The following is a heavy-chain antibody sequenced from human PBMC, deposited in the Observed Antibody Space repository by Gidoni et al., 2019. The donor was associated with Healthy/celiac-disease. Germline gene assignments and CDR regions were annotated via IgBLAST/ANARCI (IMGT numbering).Heavy chain of an antibody. CDR1: GFTFSRYA. J-gene: IGHJ4*02. Sequence: EVQLLESGGGLVQPGGSLRLSCAASGFTFSRYAMSWVRQAPGKGLEWVSAISGSGGSTYYADSVKGRFTISRDNSKNTLYLQMNSLRAEDTAVYYCAKDLEWCMPEPCKDFDYWGQGTLVTVSS. V-gene: IGHV3-23*01. CDR2: ISGSGGST. CDR3: AKDLEWCMPEPCKDFDY. D-gene: IGHD2-8*01.